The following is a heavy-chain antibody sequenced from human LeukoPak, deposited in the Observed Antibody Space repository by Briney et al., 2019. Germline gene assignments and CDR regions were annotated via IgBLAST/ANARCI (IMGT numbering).Heavy chain of an antibody. CDR3: AKANWVSNADAVW. CDR1: GFPLSNYA. CDR2: IRGGGAT. Sequence: GGSLRLSCAASGFPLSNYAMSWVRQAPARGPEWVSSIRGGGATFYASSVKGLFTLSRDDYRNTVYLQLNNLRVEDTVIYCCAKANWVSNADAVWWGQGTQVTVSS. J-gene: IGHJ4*02. V-gene: IGHV3-23*01. D-gene: IGHD1-1*01.